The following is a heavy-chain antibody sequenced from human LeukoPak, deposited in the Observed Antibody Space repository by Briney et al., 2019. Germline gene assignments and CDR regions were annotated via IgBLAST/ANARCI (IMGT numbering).Heavy chain of an antibody. Sequence: GGSLRLSCAASGFSFSSYAMRWVRQAPGKGLEWVSSISGSGDTTHYADSARGRFPISRHHYKHTLYLQMRSLRAEHTAIYHCERAQSPRPGPDFAHWGQGTLVPVPS. V-gene: IGHV3-23*01. CDR2: ISGSGDTT. CDR1: GFSFSSYA. D-gene: IGHD1-1*01. J-gene: IGHJ1*01. CDR3: ERAQSPRPGPDFAH.